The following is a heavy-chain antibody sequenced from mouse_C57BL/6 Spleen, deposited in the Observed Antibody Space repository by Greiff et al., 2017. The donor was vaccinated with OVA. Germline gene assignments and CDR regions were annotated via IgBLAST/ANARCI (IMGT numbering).Heavy chain of an antibody. Sequence: EVMLVESGGGLVKPGGSLKLSCAASGFTFSSYAMSWVRQTPEKRLEWVATISDGGSYTYYPDNVKGRFTISRDNAKNNLYLQMSHLKSEDTAMYYCARDYYGSTVAYWGQGTLVTVSA. CDR2: ISDGGSYT. CDR3: ARDYYGSTVAY. D-gene: IGHD1-1*01. CDR1: GFTFSSYA. J-gene: IGHJ3*01. V-gene: IGHV5-4*01.